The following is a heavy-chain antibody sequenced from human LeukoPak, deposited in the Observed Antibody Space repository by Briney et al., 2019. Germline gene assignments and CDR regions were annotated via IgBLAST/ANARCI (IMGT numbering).Heavy chain of an antibody. J-gene: IGHJ4*02. D-gene: IGHD6-13*01. CDR3: ARAGYSSSWYYY. CDR1: GFTFRRYI. V-gene: IGHV3-48*01. Sequence: GWGLRLSCAASGFTFRRYIMNWVGQAPGRGVEGISDISRSCTTISYADSVKGRSTISRDNAKNSLYLQMNSLRVEDTAVYYCARAGYSSSWYYYWGQGTLVTVSS. CDR2: ISRSCTTI.